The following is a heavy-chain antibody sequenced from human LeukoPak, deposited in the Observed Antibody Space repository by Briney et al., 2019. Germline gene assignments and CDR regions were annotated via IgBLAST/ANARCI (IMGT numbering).Heavy chain of an antibody. CDR1: GFTFSSYS. J-gene: IGHJ4*02. D-gene: IGHD2-15*01. Sequence: GGSLRLSCAASGFTFSSYSMNWVRQAPGKGLEWVSSLSSSSSYIYYADSVKGRFTISRDNAKNSLYLQMNSLRAEDTAVYYCARDWSVADSYFDYWGQGTLVTVSS. V-gene: IGHV3-21*01. CDR2: LSSSSSYI. CDR3: ARDWSVADSYFDY.